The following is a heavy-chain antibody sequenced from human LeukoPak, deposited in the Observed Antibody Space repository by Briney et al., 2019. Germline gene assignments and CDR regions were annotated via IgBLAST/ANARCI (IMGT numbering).Heavy chain of an antibody. D-gene: IGHD6-13*01. CDR2: INPSGGST. J-gene: IGHJ5*02. CDR3: ASSRSSSWYWFDP. CDR1: GYTFTSYY. V-gene: IGHV1-46*01. Sequence: ASVKVSCKASGYTFTSYYMHWVRQAPGQGLELMGIINPSGGSTSYAQKFQGRVTMTRDMSTSTVYMELSSLRSEDTAVYYCASSRSSSWYWFDPWGQGTLVTVSS.